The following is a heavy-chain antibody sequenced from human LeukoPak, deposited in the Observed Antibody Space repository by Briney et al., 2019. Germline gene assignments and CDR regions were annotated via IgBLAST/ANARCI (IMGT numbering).Heavy chain of an antibody. J-gene: IGHJ4*02. V-gene: IGHV5-51*01. Sequence: GESLKISCKGSGYTFTNYWIAWVRQMPGKGLEWMGMIYPGDSDSRYSPSFQSQVTFSADKSISTAYLQWSSLKASDSAMYYCVRESGYSSGWYPYWGQGTLVTVSS. CDR2: IYPGDSDS. CDR3: VRESGYSSGWYPY. CDR1: GYTFTNYW. D-gene: IGHD6-19*01.